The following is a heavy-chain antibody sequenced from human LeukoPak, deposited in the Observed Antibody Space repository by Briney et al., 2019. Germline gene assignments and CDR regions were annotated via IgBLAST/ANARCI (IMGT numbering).Heavy chain of an antibody. D-gene: IGHD3-10*01. CDR2: ISPDGSTT. J-gene: IGHJ4*02. Sequence: PGGSLRLAWAASGLTFSRHWMNWVRQAPGKGLVWVSRISPDGSTTAYADSVKGRFTISRDNAKNTLYLQMNSLRAEDTAVYYCANLWPARGEGDYWGQGSLVTVSS. V-gene: IGHV3-74*01. CDR3: ANLWPARGEGDY. CDR1: GLTFSRHW.